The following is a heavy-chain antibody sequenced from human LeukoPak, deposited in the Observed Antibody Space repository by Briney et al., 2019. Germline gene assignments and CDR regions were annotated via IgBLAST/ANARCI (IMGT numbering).Heavy chain of an antibody. CDR1: GFTLSDYY. CDR3: STGSSSWYNKY. J-gene: IGHJ4*02. V-gene: IGHV3-11*04. Sequence: GGSLRLSCAASGFTLSDYYMSWIRQAPGKGLEWVSYISSRGDTIYYADSVKGRFTISRDNAKNSLYLQMNSLRAEDTAVYYCSTGSSSWYNKYWGQGALVTVSS. D-gene: IGHD6-13*01. CDR2: ISSRGDTI.